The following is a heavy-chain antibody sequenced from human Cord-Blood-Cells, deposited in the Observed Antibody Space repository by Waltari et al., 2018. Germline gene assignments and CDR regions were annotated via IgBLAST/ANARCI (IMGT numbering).Heavy chain of an antibody. Sequence: QLQLQESGPGLVKPSETLSLTCPVSGGSISSSSYYWGWIRQPPGKWLEWIGSIYYSGSTDYNPPLKSRVTISVDTSKNQFSLKLSSVTAADTAVYYCARQYSGSSHDAFDIWGQGTMVTVSS. CDR2: IYYSGST. D-gene: IGHD1-26*01. CDR1: GGSISSSSYY. CDR3: ARQYSGSSHDAFDI. V-gene: IGHV4-39*01. J-gene: IGHJ3*02.